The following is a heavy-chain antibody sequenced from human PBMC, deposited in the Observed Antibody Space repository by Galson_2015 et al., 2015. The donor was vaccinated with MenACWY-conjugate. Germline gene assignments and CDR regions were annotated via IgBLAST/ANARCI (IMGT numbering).Heavy chain of an antibody. J-gene: IGHJ5*02. CDR1: GFTFSRYW. Sequence: SLRLSCAASGFTFSRYWMHWVRQAPGKRLVWVSRIDSAGTSTTYADSVKGRFTISRDNAKNTLYLQMNSLRAEDTAVYYCARDRGAFSSAIPGNYFDPWGQGTLVTVSP. D-gene: IGHD3-3*01. V-gene: IGHV3-74*01. CDR3: ARDRGAFSSAIPGNYFDP. CDR2: IDSAGTST.